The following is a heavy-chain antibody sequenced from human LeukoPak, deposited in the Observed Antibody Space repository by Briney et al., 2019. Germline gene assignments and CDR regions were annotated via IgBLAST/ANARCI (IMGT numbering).Heavy chain of an antibody. D-gene: IGHD6-19*01. Sequence: GGSLRLSCAASGFTFSSYAMHWVRQAPGKGLEWVAVISYDGSNKYYADSVKGRFTISRDNSKNTLYLQVNSLRAEDTAVYYSVAGTYHAFDYWGQGTLVTVSS. CDR3: VAGTYHAFDY. CDR2: ISYDGSNK. V-gene: IGHV3-30-3*01. J-gene: IGHJ4*02. CDR1: GFTFSSYA.